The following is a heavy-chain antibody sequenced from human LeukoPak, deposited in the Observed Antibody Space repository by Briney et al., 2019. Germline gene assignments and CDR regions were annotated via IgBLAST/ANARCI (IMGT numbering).Heavy chain of an antibody. CDR2: IRNKVNSYIT. Sequence: GGSLRLSCAASGFTFSDHYMDWVRQAPAKGLEWVGRIRNKVNSYITEYAASVTGRFTISRDDSKNSLYLQMNSLKSEDTAVYYCVRVAVVTGSRYFGSWGQGALVTVSS. V-gene: IGHV3-72*01. J-gene: IGHJ4*02. CDR3: VRVAVVTGSRYFGS. D-gene: IGHD6-19*01. CDR1: GFTFSDHY.